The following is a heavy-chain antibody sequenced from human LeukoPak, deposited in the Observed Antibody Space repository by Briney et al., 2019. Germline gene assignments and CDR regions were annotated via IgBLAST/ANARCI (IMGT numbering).Heavy chain of an antibody. CDR3: AKDLFTQQLVPLYMDV. D-gene: IGHD6-13*01. CDR2: IYSDNT. V-gene: IGHV3-53*01. J-gene: IGHJ6*03. CDR1: GFTVSSNS. Sequence: GGSLRLSCTVSGFTVSSNSMSWVRQAPGKGLEWVSFIYSDNTHYSDSVKGRFTISRDNSKNTLYLQMNSLRAEDTAVYYCAKDLFTQQLVPLYMDVWGKGTTVTVSS.